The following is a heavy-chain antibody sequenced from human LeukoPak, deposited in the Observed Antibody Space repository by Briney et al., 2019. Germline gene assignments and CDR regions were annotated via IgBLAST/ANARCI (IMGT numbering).Heavy chain of an antibody. D-gene: IGHD3/OR15-3a*01. V-gene: IGHV4-39*07. CDR2: IYYSGST. Sequence: PSETLSLTCTVSGGSISSSSYYWDWIRQPPGKGLEWIGSIYYSGSTYYNPSLKSRVTISVDTSKNQFSLKLSSVTAADTAVYYCARDDVGLGIGYWGQGTLVTVSS. CDR1: GGSISSSSYY. J-gene: IGHJ4*02. CDR3: ARDDVGLGIGY.